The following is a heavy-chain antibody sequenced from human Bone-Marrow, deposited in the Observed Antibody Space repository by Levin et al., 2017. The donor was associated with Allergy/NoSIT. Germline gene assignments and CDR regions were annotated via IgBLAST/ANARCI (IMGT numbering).Heavy chain of an antibody. J-gene: IGHJ4*02. CDR1: GFSFTKVW. Sequence: GGSLRLSCAASGFSFTKVWMTWVRQAPGKGLEWVGRIKSETDGGTIDYAAPVKGRFTISRDDSKSTLYLQMNSLKTEDTAVYYCTTEVRERTVRDDYWGQGTQVTVSS. V-gene: IGHV3-15*01. CDR2: IKSETDGGTI. CDR3: TTEVRERTVRDDY. D-gene: IGHD1-26*01.